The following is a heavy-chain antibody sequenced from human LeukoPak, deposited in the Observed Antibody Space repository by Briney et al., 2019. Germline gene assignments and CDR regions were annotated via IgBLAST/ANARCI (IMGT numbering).Heavy chain of an antibody. D-gene: IGHD2-2*01. V-gene: IGHV1-2*02. J-gene: IGHJ4*02. Sequence: GASVKVSCKASGYTFTGYYMHWVRQAPGQGLEWMGWINPYSGGTNYAQKFQGRVTMTRDTSISTAYMELSRLRSDDTAVYYCARDPMPTGLQYPPPYYFDYWGQGTLVTVSS. CDR3: ARDPMPTGLQYPPPYYFDY. CDR1: GYTFTGYY. CDR2: INPYSGGT.